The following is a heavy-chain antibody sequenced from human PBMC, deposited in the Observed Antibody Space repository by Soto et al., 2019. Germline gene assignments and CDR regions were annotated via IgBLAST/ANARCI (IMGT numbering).Heavy chain of an antibody. V-gene: IGHV5-51*01. CDR2: IFPADSDT. CDR1: GYSFSNYW. CDR3: ASSVVVPSTMNYFDY. D-gene: IGHD2-15*01. J-gene: IGHJ4*02. Sequence: GESLKICCKVSGYSFSNYWIAGVRQMPGKGLEWMGIIFPADSDTKYSPSFQGQVTISADKSISTAYLQWSSLKASDTAMYYCASSVVVPSTMNYFDYWGQGSLVTVSS.